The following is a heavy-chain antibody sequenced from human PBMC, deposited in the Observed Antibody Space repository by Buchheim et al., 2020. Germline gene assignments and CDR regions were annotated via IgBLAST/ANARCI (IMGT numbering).Heavy chain of an antibody. D-gene: IGHD2-2*01. CDR2: IIPIFGTA. V-gene: IGHV1-69*01. CDR1: GGTFSSYA. J-gene: IGHJ3*02. CDR3: ARLTTMFNCSSTSCYDRRFLEWLGAFDI. Sequence: QVQLVQSGAEVKKPGSSVKVSCKASGGTFSSYAISWVRQAPGQGLEWMGGIIPIFGTANYAQKFQGRVTITADESTSTAYMELSSLRSEDTAVYYCARLTTMFNCSSTSCYDRRFLEWLGAFDIWGQGT.